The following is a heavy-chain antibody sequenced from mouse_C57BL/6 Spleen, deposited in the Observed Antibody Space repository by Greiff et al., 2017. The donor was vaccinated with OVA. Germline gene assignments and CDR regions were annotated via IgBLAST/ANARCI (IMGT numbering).Heavy chain of an antibody. D-gene: IGHD1-1*01. J-gene: IGHJ1*03. CDR3: AGLYYGSSRRYFDV. Sequence: VQLQQPGAELVRPGSSVKLSCKASGYTFTSYWMDWVKQRPGQGLEWIGNIYPSDSETHYNQKFKDKATLTVDKSSSTAYMQLSSLTSEDSAVYDGAGLYYGSSRRYFDVWGTGTTVTVSS. V-gene: IGHV1-61*01. CDR2: IYPSDSET. CDR1: GYTFTSYW.